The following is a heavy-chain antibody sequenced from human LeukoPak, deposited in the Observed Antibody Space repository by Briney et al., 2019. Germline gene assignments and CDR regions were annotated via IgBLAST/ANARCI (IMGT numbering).Heavy chain of an antibody. CDR2: IIPILGIA. Sequence: ASVTVSCKASGGTFSSYAISWVRQAPGQGLEWMGRIIPILGIANYAQKLQGRVTITADKTTSTAYMELSSLRSEDTAVYYCATFDSGSYYYFDYWGQGTLVTVSS. J-gene: IGHJ4*02. V-gene: IGHV1-69*04. CDR1: GGTFSSYA. D-gene: IGHD1-26*01. CDR3: ATFDSGSYYYFDY.